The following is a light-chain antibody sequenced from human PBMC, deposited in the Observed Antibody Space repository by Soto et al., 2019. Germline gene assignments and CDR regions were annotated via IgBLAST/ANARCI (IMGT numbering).Light chain of an antibody. CDR2: AAS. CDR1: QSISSN. CDR3: QQYNIWPPYT. Sequence: EIVMTQSPATLSVSPGERVTLSCRASQSISSNLAWYQQKPGQAPRLLIYAASTRAPGVPARFSGSGSGTDFTLTISSLQSEDFAVYYCQQYNIWPPYTFGQGTKLEIK. V-gene: IGKV3-15*01. J-gene: IGKJ2*01.